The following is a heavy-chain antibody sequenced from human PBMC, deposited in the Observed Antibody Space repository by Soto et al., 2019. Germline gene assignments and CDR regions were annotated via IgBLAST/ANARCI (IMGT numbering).Heavy chain of an antibody. V-gene: IGHV3-7*01. Sequence: GGSLRLSCAASGFTFSDYWMSWVRQAPGKGLEWVANIKEDGSEKKYVDSVKGRFTISRDNARNSLYLQVNSLRAEDTAVFYCARYLQIVSADMYYIDHWSQGTLDTVSS. CDR2: IKEDGSEK. J-gene: IGHJ4*02. CDR1: GFTFSDYW. CDR3: ARYLQIVSADMYYIDH. D-gene: IGHD2-2*01.